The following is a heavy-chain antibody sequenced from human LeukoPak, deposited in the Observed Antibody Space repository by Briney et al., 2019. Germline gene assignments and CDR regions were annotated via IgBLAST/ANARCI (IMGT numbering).Heavy chain of an antibody. CDR1: GFSISSGYY. CDR2: IYHSGST. Sequence: SETLSLTCGVSGFSISSGYYRGWIRQPPGKGLEWIGTIYHSGSTYYNPSLKSRVTISVDTSKNQFSLKLSSVTAADTAIYYCARVAPSTVVTPFQWGQGTLVTVSS. J-gene: IGHJ4*02. D-gene: IGHD4-23*01. CDR3: ARVAPSTVVTPFQ. V-gene: IGHV4-38-2*01.